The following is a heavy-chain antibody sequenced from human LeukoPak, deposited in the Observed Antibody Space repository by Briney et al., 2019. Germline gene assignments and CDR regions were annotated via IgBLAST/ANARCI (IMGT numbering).Heavy chain of an antibody. J-gene: IGHJ4*02. CDR1: GFTFSSYA. D-gene: IGHD2-15*01. V-gene: IGHV3-23*01. CDR2: ISGSGDST. Sequence: GGSLRLSCAASGFTFSSYAMSWVRQAPGKGLEWVSAISGSGDSTYYGDSVKGRFTISRDNSKNTLYLQMNSLRAEDTAVYYCAKDGYCSGGSCYLWYFDYWGQGTLVTVSS. CDR3: AKDGYCSGGSCYLWYFDY.